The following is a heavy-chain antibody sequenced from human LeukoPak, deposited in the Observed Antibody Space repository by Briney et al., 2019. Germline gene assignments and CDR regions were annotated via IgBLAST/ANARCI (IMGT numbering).Heavy chain of an antibody. V-gene: IGHV3-33*01. CDR3: ARDGPYYYDSSVYYFDY. J-gene: IGHJ4*02. CDR2: IWYDGSDK. D-gene: IGHD3-22*01. CDR1: GLTFSSYG. Sequence: GGSLRLSCAASGLTFSSYGMHWVRQAPGKGLEWVAVIWYDGSDKYYADSVKGRFTISRDNSKNTLYLQMNSLRAEDTAVYYCARDGPYYYDSSVYYFDYWGQGTLVTVSS.